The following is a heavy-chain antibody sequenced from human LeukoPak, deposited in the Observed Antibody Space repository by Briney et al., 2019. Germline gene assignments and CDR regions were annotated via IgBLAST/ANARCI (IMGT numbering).Heavy chain of an antibody. CDR2: INTDGSST. D-gene: IGHD2-2*01. J-gene: IGHJ4*02. CDR3: AREGLECSGSSCQRAAFDY. V-gene: IGHV3-74*01. Sequence: GGSLRLSCAASGFTFSSYWMHWVRQAPWKGLVWVSRINTDGSSTSYADSVKGRFTISRDNAKNTLYLQMNSLRAEDTAVYYCAREGLECSGSSCQRAAFDYWGQGTLVTVSS. CDR1: GFTFSSYW.